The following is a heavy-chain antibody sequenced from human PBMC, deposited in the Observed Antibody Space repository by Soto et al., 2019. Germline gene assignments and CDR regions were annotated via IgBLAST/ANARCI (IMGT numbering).Heavy chain of an antibody. CDR1: GGTFSSDG. J-gene: IGHJ2*01. CDR2: ITPIFRAT. CDR3: ARGRDTYYYDSSGYSGWYFDL. Sequence: SVKVSCKXSGGTFSSDGISWVRQAPGQGLEWMGGITPIFRATKYAQKFQGRVTITADESTSTAYMELSSLRSEDTAVYYCARGRDTYYYDSSGYSGWYFDLWGRGTLVTVSS. D-gene: IGHD3-22*01. V-gene: IGHV1-69*13.